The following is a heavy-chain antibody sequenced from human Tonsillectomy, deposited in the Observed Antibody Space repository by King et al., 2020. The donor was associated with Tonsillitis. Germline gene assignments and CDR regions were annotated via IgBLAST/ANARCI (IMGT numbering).Heavy chain of an antibody. V-gene: IGHV4-59*01. Sequence: VQLQESGPGLVKPSETLSLTCTVSGGSIIGYYWSWIRQPPGKGLEWIGYIYYSGSTNYNPSLKSRATISVDTSKNQFSLQLTSVTAADTAVYFCARDRVRHSYSSGMDVWGQGTTVIVSS. CDR1: GGSIIGYY. CDR2: IYYSGST. J-gene: IGHJ6*02. D-gene: IGHD2-21*01. CDR3: ARDRVRHSYSSGMDV.